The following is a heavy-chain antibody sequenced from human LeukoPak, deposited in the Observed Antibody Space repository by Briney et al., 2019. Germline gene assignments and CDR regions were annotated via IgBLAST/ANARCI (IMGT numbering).Heavy chain of an antibody. CDR2: INHSGST. CDR3: ARAPRTLSGSGSYYITPFDP. CDR1: GGSFSGYY. D-gene: IGHD3-10*01. J-gene: IGHJ5*02. V-gene: IGHV4-34*09. Sequence: SETLSLTCAVYGGSFSGYYWSWIRQPPGKGLEWIGEINHSGSTNYNPSLKSRVTISVDTSKNQFSLKLSSVTAADTAVYYCARAPRTLSGSGSYYITPFDPWGQGTLVTVSS.